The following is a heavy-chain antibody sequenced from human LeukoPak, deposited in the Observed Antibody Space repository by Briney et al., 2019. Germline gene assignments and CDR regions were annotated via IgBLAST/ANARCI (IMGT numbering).Heavy chain of an antibody. CDR3: ARSRGSDY. V-gene: IGHV3-48*02. J-gene: IGHJ4*02. CDR2: ISSSSTTI. Sequence: GGSLRLSCAASGFTFSTSAMSWVRQAPGKGLEWVSYISSSSTTIYYADSVKGRFTISRDNAKNSLYLQMNSLRDEDTAVYYCARSRGSDYWGQGTLVTVSS. CDR1: GFTFSTSA. D-gene: IGHD5-12*01.